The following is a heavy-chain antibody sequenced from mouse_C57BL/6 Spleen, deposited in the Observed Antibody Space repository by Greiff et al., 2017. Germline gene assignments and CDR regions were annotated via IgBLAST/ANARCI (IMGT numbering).Heavy chain of an antibody. V-gene: IGHV1-80*01. CDR2: IYPGDGDT. J-gene: IGHJ2*01. CDR1: GYAFSSSW. CDR3: ARTYYGDY. Sequence: VQLQQSGAELVKPGASVKISCKASGYAFSSSWMNWVKQRPGKGLEWIGQIYPGDGDTNYNGKFKGKATLTADKSSSTAYMQLSSLTSEDSAVYFCARTYYGDYWGQGTTLTVSS.